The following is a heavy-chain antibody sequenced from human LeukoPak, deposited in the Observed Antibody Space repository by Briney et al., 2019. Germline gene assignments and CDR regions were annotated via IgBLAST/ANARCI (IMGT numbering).Heavy chain of an antibody. CDR3: ARDPIAVAGKTTFDY. Sequence: ASVKVSCKASGYTFTSYYMHWVRQAPGQGLEWMGIINPSGGSTSYAQKFQGRATMTRDTSTSTVYMELSSLRSKDTAVYYCARDPIAVAGKTTFDYWGQGTLVTVSS. D-gene: IGHD6-19*01. CDR1: GYTFTSYY. V-gene: IGHV1-46*01. J-gene: IGHJ4*02. CDR2: INPSGGST.